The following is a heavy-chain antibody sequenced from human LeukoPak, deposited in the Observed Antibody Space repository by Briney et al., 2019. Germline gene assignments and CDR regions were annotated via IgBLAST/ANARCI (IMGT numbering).Heavy chain of an antibody. CDR1: GYSISSGYY. D-gene: IGHD3-3*01. Sequence: PSESLSLTWVVSGYSISSGYYWGWSRQPPGKGLGWGGSIYYRGSSLYNPSLKSRRSISVDTFHHHFPLTLRSVDAEDTAVYYCARQGGGFWSGSYPFDYWGQGTLVAVSS. J-gene: IGHJ4*02. CDR2: IYYRGSS. V-gene: IGHV4-38-2*01. CDR3: ARQGGGFWSGSYPFDY.